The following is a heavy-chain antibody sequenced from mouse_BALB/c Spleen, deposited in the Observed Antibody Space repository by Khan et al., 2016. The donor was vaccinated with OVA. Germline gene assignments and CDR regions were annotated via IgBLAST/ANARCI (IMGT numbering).Heavy chain of an antibody. CDR3: TSGVYYGASRFAY. V-gene: IGHV1S22*01. Sequence: LQQPGSELVRPGASVKLSCKASGYTFTSYWMHWVKQRHGQGLEWIGNIYPGSGSTKYDEMFKRKGTLTVDTSSSKAYMHLSSLTSEDTAVLYCTSGVYYGASRFAYWGQGTLVTVSA. J-gene: IGHJ3*01. CDR2: IYPGSGST. D-gene: IGHD2-13*01. CDR1: GYTFTSYW.